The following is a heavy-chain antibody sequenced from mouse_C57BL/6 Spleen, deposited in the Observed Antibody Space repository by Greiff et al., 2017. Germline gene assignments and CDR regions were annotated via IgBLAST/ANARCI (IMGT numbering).Heavy chain of an antibody. V-gene: IGHV7-3*01. CDR3: ARIYDNYAMDD. J-gene: IGHJ4*01. D-gene: IGHD2-3*01. CDR2: IRNKASGYTT. Sequence: EVKLMESGGGLVQPGGSLSLSCAASGFTFTDYYMSWVRQPPGQALEWLGFIRNKASGYTTEYSASVKGRFTISRDTSQSILYLQMNARRAEDSATYYCARIYDNYAMDDWGKGTTVTVAS. CDR1: GFTFTDYY.